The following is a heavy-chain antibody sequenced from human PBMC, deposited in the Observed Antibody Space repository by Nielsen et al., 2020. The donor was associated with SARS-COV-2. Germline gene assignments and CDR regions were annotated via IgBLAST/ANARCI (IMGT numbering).Heavy chain of an antibody. D-gene: IGHD3-22*01. J-gene: IGHJ3*02. Sequence: GSLRLSCTVSGGSISSYYWSWIRQPPGKGLEWIGYIYYSGSTYYNPSLKSRVTISVDTSKNQFSLKLSSVTAADTAVYYCARAPITMIVVVNAFDIWGQGTMVTVSS. CDR2: IYYSGST. V-gene: IGHV4-59*12. CDR3: ARAPITMIVVVNAFDI. CDR1: GGSISSYY.